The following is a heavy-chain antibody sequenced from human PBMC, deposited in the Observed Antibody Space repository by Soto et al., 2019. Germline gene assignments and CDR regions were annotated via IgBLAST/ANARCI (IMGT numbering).Heavy chain of an antibody. CDR1: GFTLSAYW. Sequence: EVQLEESGGDLVQPGGSLRLSCAASGFTLSAYWMTWVRQAPGKGLEWVANINRDGSKKSYLDSVRGRFTISRDTVGNSLYLQMDSLRADDTALYYCARDVSPGSSSWYLDAFDIWGQGTMVTVSS. J-gene: IGHJ3*02. D-gene: IGHD6-13*01. CDR3: ARDVSPGSSSWYLDAFDI. V-gene: IGHV3-7*05. CDR2: INRDGSKK.